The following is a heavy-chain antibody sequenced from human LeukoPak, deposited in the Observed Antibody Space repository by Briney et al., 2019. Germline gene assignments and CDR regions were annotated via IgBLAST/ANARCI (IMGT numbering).Heavy chain of an antibody. D-gene: IGHD2-2*01. CDR3: ARVVVPAAMRAGY. V-gene: IGHV1-2*02. CDR2: INPKNGGT. CDR1: GYTFTGYY. J-gene: IGHJ4*02. Sequence: ASVKVSCKASGYTFTGYYIHWVRQVPGQGFEWMGWINPKNGGTNYAQRFQDRVTMTRDTSTYTAYMELSRLRSDDTAVYYCARVVVPAAMRAGYWGQGTLVTVSS.